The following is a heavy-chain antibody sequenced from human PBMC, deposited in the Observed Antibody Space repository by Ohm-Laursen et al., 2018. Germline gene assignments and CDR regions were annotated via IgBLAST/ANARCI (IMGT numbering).Heavy chain of an antibody. CDR2: TRNKANSYTT. Sequence: SLRLSCSASGFTFGDYAMSWVRQAPGKGLEWVGRTRNKANSYTTEYAASVKGRFTISRDDSKNSMYLQMNSLKTEDTAVYYCAKSGSTRDFDYWGQGTLVTVSS. J-gene: IGHJ4*02. CDR1: GFTFGDYA. V-gene: IGHV3-72*01. D-gene: IGHD2-2*01. CDR3: AKSGSTRDFDY.